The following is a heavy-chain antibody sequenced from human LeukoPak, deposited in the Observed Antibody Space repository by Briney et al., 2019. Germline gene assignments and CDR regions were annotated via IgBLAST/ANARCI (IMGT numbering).Heavy chain of an antibody. CDR1: GFTFNIYA. CDR3: ANDYRSGSFHDF. J-gene: IGHJ4*02. V-gene: IGHV3-23*01. Sequence: GGSLRLSCTASGFTFNIYAMSWVRQAPGKGLEWVSAISGRGDSTYYADSVKGRFTISRDNSKNTLYLQMNTLRAVDTAVYYCANDYRSGSFHDFWGQGTLVTVSS. CDR2: ISGRGDST. D-gene: IGHD3-10*01.